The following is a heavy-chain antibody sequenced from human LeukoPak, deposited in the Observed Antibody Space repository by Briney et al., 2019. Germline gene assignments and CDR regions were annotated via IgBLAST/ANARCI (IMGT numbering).Heavy chain of an antibody. CDR2: ISGSGGST. CDR3: AKTLPGVLYYFDY. CDR1: GFTFSSYA. V-gene: IGHV3-23*01. D-gene: IGHD2-15*01. J-gene: IGHJ4*02. Sequence: GGSLRLSCAASGFTFSSYAMSWVRQAPGQGLERVSAISGSGGSTYYADSVKGRFTISRDNSKNTLYLQMNSLRAEDTAVYYCAKTLPGVLYYFDYWGQGTLVTVSS.